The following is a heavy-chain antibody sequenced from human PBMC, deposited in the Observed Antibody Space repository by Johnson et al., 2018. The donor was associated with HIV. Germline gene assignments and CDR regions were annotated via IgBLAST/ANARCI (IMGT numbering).Heavy chain of an antibody. CDR1: GFIFSSYA. CDR2: ISYDGSNK. Sequence: QVQLLESGGGVVQPGGSLRLSCAASGFIFSSYAMHWVRQAPGKGLEWVAVISYDGSNKYYADSVKGRFTISRDNSKNTLYLQMNSLRAEDTAVYYCARDTWDAFDIWGQGTMVTVSS. V-gene: IGHV3-30*04. J-gene: IGHJ3*02. CDR3: ARDTWDAFDI.